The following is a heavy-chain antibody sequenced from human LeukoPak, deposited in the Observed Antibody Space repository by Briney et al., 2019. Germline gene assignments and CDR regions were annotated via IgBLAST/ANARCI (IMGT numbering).Heavy chain of an antibody. CDR2: IYTSGST. Sequence: KPSETLSLTCTVSGGSISSGSYYWSRIRQPAGKGLEWIGRIYTSGSTNYNPSLKSRVTISVDTSKNQFSMKLSSVTAAGTAVYYCARNTIFGVVIRGYFDLWGRGTLVTVSS. CDR3: ARNTIFGVVIRGYFDL. CDR1: GGSISSGSYY. D-gene: IGHD3-3*01. V-gene: IGHV4-61*02. J-gene: IGHJ2*01.